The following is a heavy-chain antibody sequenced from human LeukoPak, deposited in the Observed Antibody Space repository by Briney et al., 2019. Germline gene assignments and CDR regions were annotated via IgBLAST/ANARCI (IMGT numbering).Heavy chain of an antibody. D-gene: IGHD1-7*01. J-gene: IGHJ6*02. CDR3: ASPIAGTTGGGMDV. V-gene: IGHV1-8*01. CDR1: GYTFTSYD. Sequence: ASVKVSCKASGYTFTSYDINWVRQAPGHGLEWMGWMNPNSGNTGYAQKFQGRVTMTRDTSISTAYMELSRLRSDDTAVYYCASPIAGTTGGGMDVWGQGTTVTVSS. CDR2: MNPNSGNT.